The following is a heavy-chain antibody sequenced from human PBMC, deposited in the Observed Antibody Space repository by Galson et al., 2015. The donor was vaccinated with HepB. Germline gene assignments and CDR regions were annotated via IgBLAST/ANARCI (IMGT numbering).Heavy chain of an antibody. D-gene: IGHD3-10*01. V-gene: IGHV2-70*11. CDR1: GFSLSTSGMC. Sequence: PALVKPTQTLTLTCTFSGFSLSTSGMCVSWIRQPPGKALEWLARIDWDDDKYYSTSLKTRLTISKDTSKNQVVLTMTNMDPVDTATYYCARATPDYGSGSSPFDYWGQGTLVTVSS. CDR3: ARATPDYGSGSSPFDY. CDR2: IDWDDDK. J-gene: IGHJ4*02.